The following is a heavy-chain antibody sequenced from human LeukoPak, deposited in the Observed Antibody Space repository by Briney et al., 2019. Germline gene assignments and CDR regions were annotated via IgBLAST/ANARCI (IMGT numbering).Heavy chain of an antibody. Sequence: GGSLRLSCAASGFTFSSSAMSWVRQAPGKGLEWVSAISNNGGYTYYADSVQGRFTISRDNSKSTLCLQMNSLRAEDTAVYYCAKVRGPAASDNYLDYWGQGTLVTVSS. J-gene: IGHJ4*02. CDR2: ISNNGGYT. V-gene: IGHV3-23*01. CDR1: GFTFSSSA. CDR3: AKVRGPAASDNYLDY. D-gene: IGHD2-2*01.